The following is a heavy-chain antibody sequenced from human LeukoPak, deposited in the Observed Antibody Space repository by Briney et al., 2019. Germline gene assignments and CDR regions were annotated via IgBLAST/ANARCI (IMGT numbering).Heavy chain of an antibody. CDR3: AKVPSSSWYPNWYFDL. CDR2: ISWNSGSI. CDR1: GFTFDDYA. D-gene: IGHD6-13*01. J-gene: IGHJ2*01. V-gene: IGHV3-9*01. Sequence: GGSLRLSCAASGFTFDDYAMHWVRQAPRKGLEWVSGISWNSGSIGYADSVKGRFTISRDNAKNSLYLHMNSLRAEDPALYYCAKVPSSSWYPNWYFDLWGRGTLVTVSS.